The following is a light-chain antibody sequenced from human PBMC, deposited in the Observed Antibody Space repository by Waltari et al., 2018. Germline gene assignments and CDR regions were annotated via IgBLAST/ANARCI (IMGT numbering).Light chain of an antibody. CDR3: QRRGHWPPGAT. V-gene: IGKV3-11*01. J-gene: IGKJ3*01. CDR2: DAS. CDR1: QSVSRY. Sequence: IVLTQSPATLSLPPGERATLSCRASQSVSRYLAWYQQKPGQAPRLLIYDASNRATGIPARFSGSGSGTDFTLTISSLEPEDFAVYYCQRRGHWPPGATFGPGTRVDIK.